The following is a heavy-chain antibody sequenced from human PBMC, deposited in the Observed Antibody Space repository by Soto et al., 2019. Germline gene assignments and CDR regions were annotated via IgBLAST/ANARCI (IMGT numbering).Heavy chain of an antibody. D-gene: IGHD3-3*01. Sequence: GESLKISCKGSGYSFTSYWISWVRQMPGKGLEWMGRIDPSDSYTNYSPSFQGHVTISADKSISTAYLQWSSLKASDTAMYYCASQDWSGYPFDYWRQGTLVTVSS. CDR2: IDPSDSYT. J-gene: IGHJ4*02. CDR1: GYSFTSYW. CDR3: ASQDWSGYPFDY. V-gene: IGHV5-10-1*01.